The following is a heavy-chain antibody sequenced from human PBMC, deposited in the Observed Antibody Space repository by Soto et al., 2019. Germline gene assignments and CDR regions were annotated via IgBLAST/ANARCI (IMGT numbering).Heavy chain of an antibody. CDR2: INHSGST. CDR1: GGSFSGYY. D-gene: IGHD4-17*01. J-gene: IGHJ4*02. Sequence: QVQLQQWGAGLLKPSETLSLTCAVYGGSFSGYYWSWIRQPPGKGLEWIGEINHSGSTNYNPSLKSRVTTSVDTSKNQFSLKLSSVTAADTAVYYCARADYGVVDYWGQGTLVTVSS. CDR3: ARADYGVVDY. V-gene: IGHV4-34*01.